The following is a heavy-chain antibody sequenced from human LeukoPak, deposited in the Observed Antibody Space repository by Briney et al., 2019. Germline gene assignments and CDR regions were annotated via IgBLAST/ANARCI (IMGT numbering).Heavy chain of an antibody. D-gene: IGHD6-13*01. V-gene: IGHV3-30*18. J-gene: IGHJ4*02. CDR1: GFTFSSYG. Sequence: HSGRSLRLSGAASGFTFSSYGMHWVRQAPGKGLEWVAVISYDGSNKYYADSVKGRFTISRDNSKNTLYLQMNSLRAEDTAVYYCAKDPAYSRPPTGYVGYWGQGTLVTVSS. CDR3: AKDPAYSRPPTGYVGY. CDR2: ISYDGSNK.